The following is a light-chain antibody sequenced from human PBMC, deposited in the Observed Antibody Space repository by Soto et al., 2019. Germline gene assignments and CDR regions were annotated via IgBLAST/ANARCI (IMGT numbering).Light chain of an antibody. Sequence: EIVLTQSPGTLSVSPGERVTLSCRASQSVSSNYLAWYQQRPGQAPRLLIFGASYRATGIPDRFSGSGSGTDFTLTISRLEPEDCAGYYCQQYRSSPPEFTFGPGTKVDSK. J-gene: IGKJ3*01. V-gene: IGKV3-20*01. CDR3: QQYRSSPPEFT. CDR2: GAS. CDR1: QSVSSNY.